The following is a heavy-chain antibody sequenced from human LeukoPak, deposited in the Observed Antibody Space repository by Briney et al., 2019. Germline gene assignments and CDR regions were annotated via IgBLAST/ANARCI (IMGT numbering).Heavy chain of an antibody. CDR2: IWYDGSNK. CDR3: ARDGDTAMVLYYFDY. CDR1: GFTFSSYG. V-gene: IGHV3-33*01. J-gene: IGHJ4*02. Sequence: QSGGSLRLSCAASGFTFSSYGMHWVRQAPGKGLEWVAVIWYDGSNKYYADSVKGRFTISRDNSKNTLYLQMNSLRAEDTAVYYCARDGDTAMVLYYFDYWGQGTLVTVSS. D-gene: IGHD5-18*01.